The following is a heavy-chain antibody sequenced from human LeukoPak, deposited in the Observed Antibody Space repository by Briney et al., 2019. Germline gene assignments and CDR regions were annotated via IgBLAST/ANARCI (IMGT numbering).Heavy chain of an antibody. J-gene: IGHJ4*02. V-gene: IGHV4-59*01. Sequence: PSETLSLTCTVSGGSISTYYWTWIRQPPGKGLEWIGYIYISGSTSYNPSLKSRVTISVDTSKNQFSLKLSSVTAADTAVYYCARWDSSGWYRFDYWGQGTLVTVSS. D-gene: IGHD6-19*01. CDR2: IYISGST. CDR1: GGSISTYY. CDR3: ARWDSSGWYRFDY.